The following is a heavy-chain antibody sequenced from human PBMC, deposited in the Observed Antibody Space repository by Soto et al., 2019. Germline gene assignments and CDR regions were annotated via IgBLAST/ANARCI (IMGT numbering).Heavy chain of an antibody. CDR1: GFTVSNNY. Sequence: EVQLVESGGALVQPGGSLRLSCAASGFTVSNNYMSWVRQAPGKGLEWVSLIYSGGTTSYADSVKGRFTISRDSSKNTLNLQMHSLRAEDTAVYYYARNSGSKLGPRIPAAGHWGQGTLVTVSS. CDR2: IYSGGTT. J-gene: IGHJ4*02. CDR3: ARNSGSKLGPRIPAAGH. V-gene: IGHV3-66*01. D-gene: IGHD7-27*01.